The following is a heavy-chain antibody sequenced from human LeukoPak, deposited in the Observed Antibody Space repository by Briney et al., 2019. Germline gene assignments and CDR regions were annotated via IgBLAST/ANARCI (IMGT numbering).Heavy chain of an antibody. V-gene: IGHV4-34*01. CDR1: GGSFSDYY. CDR2: IKHSGST. Sequence: PSETLSLTCAVYGGSFSDYYWSWIRQTPGEGLQWIEGIKHSGSTDYNPSLKSRVTISVDRSKNQFSLKLSSVTAADTAVYYCARSLATVTRGDAFDIWGQGTMVTVSS. J-gene: IGHJ3*02. D-gene: IGHD4-17*01. CDR3: ARSLATVTRGDAFDI.